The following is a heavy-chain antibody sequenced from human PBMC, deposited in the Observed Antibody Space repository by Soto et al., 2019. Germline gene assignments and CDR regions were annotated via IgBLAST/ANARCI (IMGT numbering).Heavy chain of an antibody. D-gene: IGHD3-22*01. V-gene: IGHV3-23*01. CDR3: APGGGYYDSSGYLPAYFDY. CDR2: ISGSGGST. J-gene: IGHJ4*02. Sequence: PGGSLLHSCASSGFHFSSYSMSWVRPAPGKGLEWVSAISGSGGSTYYADSVKGRFTISRDNSKNTLYLQMNSLRAEDTAVYYCAPGGGYYDSSGYLPAYFDYWGQGTLVNVSS. CDR1: GFHFSSYS.